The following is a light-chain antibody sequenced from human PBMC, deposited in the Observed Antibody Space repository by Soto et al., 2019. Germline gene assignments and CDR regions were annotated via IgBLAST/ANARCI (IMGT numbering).Light chain of an antibody. CDR3: QQYNDWPRK. CDR2: GAS. Sequence: EIVMTQSPATLSVSPGERATLSCRASQSFSSNLAWFQHKPGQAPRLLIYGASTRATGIPARFSGSGSGTEFTLTISSLQSEDFAVYYCQQYNDWPRKFGQGTKVEI. CDR1: QSFSSN. V-gene: IGKV3-15*01. J-gene: IGKJ1*01.